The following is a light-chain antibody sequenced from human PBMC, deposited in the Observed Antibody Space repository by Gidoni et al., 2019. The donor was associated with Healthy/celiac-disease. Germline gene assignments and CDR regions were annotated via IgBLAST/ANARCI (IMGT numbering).Light chain of an antibody. V-gene: IGLV2-14*01. CDR3: SSYTSSSTVV. Sequence: QSALTQPASVSGSPGQSITISCTGTSSDFGGYNYVSWYQQHPGKAPKLMIYEVRNRPSGVSNRFSGSKSGNTASLTISGLQAEDEADYYCSSYTSSSTVVFGGGTKLTVL. J-gene: IGLJ2*01. CDR2: EVR. CDR1: SSDFGGYNY.